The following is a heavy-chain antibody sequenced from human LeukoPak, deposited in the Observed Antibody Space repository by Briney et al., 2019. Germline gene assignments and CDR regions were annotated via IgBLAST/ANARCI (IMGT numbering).Heavy chain of an antibody. CDR3: AKSGGYCSGGSCPGGYYYGMDV. Sequence: PGGYLRLSCAASGFTFSSYAMYWVRQAPGKGLEWVAVTSYDESNKSYADSVKGRFTISRDNSKNTLYLQMDSLRAEDTAVYYCAKSGGYCSGGSCPGGYYYGMDVWGQGTPVTVSS. D-gene: IGHD2-15*01. CDR1: GFTFSSYA. V-gene: IGHV3-30*18. CDR2: TSYDESNK. J-gene: IGHJ6*02.